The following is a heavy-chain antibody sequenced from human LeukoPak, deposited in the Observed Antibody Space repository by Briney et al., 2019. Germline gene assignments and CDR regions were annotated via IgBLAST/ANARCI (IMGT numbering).Heavy chain of an antibody. CDR2: ISTNTNYM. CDR1: GFTFSSYS. D-gene: IGHD6-13*01. V-gene: IGHV3-21*01. J-gene: IGHJ4*02. CDR3: ARLVSNWSDY. Sequence: GGSLRLSCAAPGFTFSSYSMTWVRQAPGRGLEWVSSISTNTNYMYYADTVKGRFTISRDNAKNSVYLQMNSLRAEDAAVYYCARLVSNWSDYWGQGTLVTVSS.